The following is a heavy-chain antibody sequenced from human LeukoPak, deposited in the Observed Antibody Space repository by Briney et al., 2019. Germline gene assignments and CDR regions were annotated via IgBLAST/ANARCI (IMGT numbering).Heavy chain of an antibody. D-gene: IGHD3-22*01. J-gene: IGHJ4*02. CDR3: ARSRGPTYYYDSSGYYFFDY. V-gene: IGHV2-70*01. CDR2: IDWDDDK. CDR1: GFSLSTSGMC. Sequence: SGPALVKPTQTLTLTCTFSGFSLSTSGMCVSWIRQPPEKALEWLALIDWDDDKYYSTSLKTRLTISKDTSKNQVVLTMTNMDPVDTATYYCARSRGPTYYYDSSGYYFFDYWGQGTLVTVSS.